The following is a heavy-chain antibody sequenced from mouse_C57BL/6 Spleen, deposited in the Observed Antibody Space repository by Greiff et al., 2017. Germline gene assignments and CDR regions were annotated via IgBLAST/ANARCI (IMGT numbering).Heavy chain of an antibody. CDR1: GYAFSSSW. V-gene: IGHV1-82*01. Sequence: VQLQQSGPELVKPGASVKISCKASGYAFSSSWMNWVKQRPGKGLEWIGRVYPGDGDTNYNGKFKGKATLTADKSSSTAYMQLSSLTSEDSAVYFCAREELRDPYSFDYWGQGTTLTVSS. CDR3: AREELRDPYSFDY. D-gene: IGHD4-1*01. J-gene: IGHJ2*01. CDR2: VYPGDGDT.